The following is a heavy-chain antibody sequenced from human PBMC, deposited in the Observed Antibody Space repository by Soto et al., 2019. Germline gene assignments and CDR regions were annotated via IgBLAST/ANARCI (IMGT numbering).Heavy chain of an antibody. Sequence: PGGSLRLSCAASGFTCGNFWMHWVRQAPGKGLVWVSRINNDGSSATYADFVEGRLTISRDNAENTLYLQMNSLRAEDTAVYYCARGLSGPDYWGQGALVTVS. CDR1: GFTCGNFW. CDR2: INNDGSSA. V-gene: IGHV3-74*01. CDR3: ARGLSGPDY. J-gene: IGHJ4*02. D-gene: IGHD2-8*02.